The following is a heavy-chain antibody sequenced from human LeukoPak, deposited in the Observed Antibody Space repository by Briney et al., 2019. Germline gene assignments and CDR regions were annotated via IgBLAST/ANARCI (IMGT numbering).Heavy chain of an antibody. CDR3: ARDGIIPMLYYMDV. CDR1: GFTFSSYD. CDR2: ISYDGSNK. V-gene: IGHV3-30*03. Sequence: GRSLRLSCAASGFTFSSYDIHWVRQAPGKGLEWVALISYDGSNKYYADSVKGRFTISRDNSKNTLYLQMSSLRAEDTAVYYCARDGIIPMLYYMDVWGKGTTVTVSS. D-gene: IGHD2-21*01. J-gene: IGHJ6*03.